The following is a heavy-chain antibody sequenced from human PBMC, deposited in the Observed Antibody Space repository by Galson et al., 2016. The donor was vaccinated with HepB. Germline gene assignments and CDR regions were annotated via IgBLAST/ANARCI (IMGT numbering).Heavy chain of an antibody. V-gene: IGHV3-49*02. D-gene: IGHD1-14*01. Sequence: EYAASVKGRFTISRDDSRSVAYLQMNSLKTEDTAMYYCSRAAEPNYYYYYMDVWGKGATVTVSS. J-gene: IGHJ6*03. CDR3: SRAAEPNYYYYYMDV.